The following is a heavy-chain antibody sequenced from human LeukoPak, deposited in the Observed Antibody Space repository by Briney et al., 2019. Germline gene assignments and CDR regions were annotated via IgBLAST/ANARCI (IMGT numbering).Heavy chain of an antibody. Sequence: GGSLRLSCAASGFTFSSYAMHWVRQAPGKGLEWVSSISSSSSYIYYADSVKGRFTISRDNAKNSLYLQMNSLRAEDTAVYYCAGVGGIAAAGNPTTFDYWGQGTLVTVSS. V-gene: IGHV3-21*01. CDR2: ISSSSSYI. J-gene: IGHJ4*02. CDR3: AGVGGIAAAGNPTTFDY. D-gene: IGHD6-13*01. CDR1: GFTFSSYA.